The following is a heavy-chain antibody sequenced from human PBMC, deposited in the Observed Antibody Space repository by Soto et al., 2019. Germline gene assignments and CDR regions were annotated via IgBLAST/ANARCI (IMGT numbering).Heavy chain of an antibody. CDR2: ISYDGSNK. CDR3: ARAGPFYSGHGRVDY. V-gene: IGHV3-30-3*01. CDR1: GFTFSSYA. D-gene: IGHD1-26*01. Sequence: QVQLVESGGGVVQPGRSLRLSCAASGFTFSSYAMHWVRQAPGKGLEWVAVISYDGSNKYYADSVKGRFTISRDNSKNTLYLQMNSLRAEDTAVYYCARAGPFYSGHGRVDYWGQGTLVTVSS. J-gene: IGHJ4*02.